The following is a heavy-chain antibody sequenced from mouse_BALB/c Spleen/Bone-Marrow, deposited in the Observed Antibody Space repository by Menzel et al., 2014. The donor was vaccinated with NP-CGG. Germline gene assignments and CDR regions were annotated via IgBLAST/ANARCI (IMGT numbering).Heavy chain of an antibody. CDR2: IHPNTDNT. J-gene: IGHJ2*01. V-gene: IGHV1S130*01. Sequence: QVQLKQSGSVLVRPGASVKLSCKASGYTFTSSWMHWAKQRPGQGLEWIGEIHPNTDNTNYDEKFKGKATLTVDTSSSTAYVDVSTVSGLTSEDSAVYYCARHHRYAYYFDYWGQGTTLTVSS. CDR3: ARHHRYAYYFDY. CDR1: GYTFTSSW. D-gene: IGHD2-14*01.